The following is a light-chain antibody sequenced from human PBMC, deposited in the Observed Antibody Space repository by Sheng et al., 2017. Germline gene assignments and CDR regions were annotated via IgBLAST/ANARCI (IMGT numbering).Light chain of an antibody. Sequence: EIVLTQSPATLSLSPGDTATLSCRASRSVIRYLAWYQQKPGQAPRLLIYDASNRAAGVPARFSGSGSGTDFTLTISRLEPDDFAVYYCQQYGSSPLTFGGGTTVEMK. CDR1: RSVIRY. V-gene: IGKV3-11*01. J-gene: IGKJ4*01. CDR3: QQYGSSPLT. CDR2: DAS.